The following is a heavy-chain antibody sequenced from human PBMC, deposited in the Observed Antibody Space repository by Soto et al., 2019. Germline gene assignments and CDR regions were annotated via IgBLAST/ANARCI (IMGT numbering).Heavy chain of an antibody. Sequence: PSETLSLTCTVSGGSIGSGGYYWSWIRQHPGKGLEWIGYIYYSGSTYYNPSLKSRVTIPVDTSKNQFSLKLSSVTAADTAVYYCASTDYYDSSGPDAFDIWGQGTMVTVSS. J-gene: IGHJ3*02. CDR3: ASTDYYDSSGPDAFDI. CDR1: GGSIGSGGYY. V-gene: IGHV4-31*03. CDR2: IYYSGST. D-gene: IGHD3-22*01.